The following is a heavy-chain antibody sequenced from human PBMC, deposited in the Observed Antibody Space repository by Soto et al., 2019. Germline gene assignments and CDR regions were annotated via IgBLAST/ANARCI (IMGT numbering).Heavy chain of an antibody. CDR3: ARRSGYYLGDYYYGMDV. Sequence: PSETLSLTCAVYGGSFSGYYWSWIRQPPGKGLEWIGEINHSGSTSYNPSLKSRVTISVDTSKNQFSLKLSSVTAADTAVYYCARRSGYYLGDYYYGMDVWGQGTTVT. J-gene: IGHJ6*02. V-gene: IGHV4-34*01. CDR1: GGSFSGYY. CDR2: INHSGST. D-gene: IGHD3-22*01.